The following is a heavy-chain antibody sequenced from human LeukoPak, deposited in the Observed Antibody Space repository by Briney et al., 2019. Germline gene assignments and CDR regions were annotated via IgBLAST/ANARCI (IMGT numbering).Heavy chain of an antibody. CDR1: GGSFSGYY. CDR3: ARALLWFGESNPDY. V-gene: IGHV4-34*01. Sequence: SETLSLTCAVYGGSFSGYYWNWIRQPPGKGLEWIGEINHSGSTNYNPSLKSRVTISVDTSKNQFSLKLSSVTAADTAVYYCARALLWFGESNPDYWGQGTLVTVSS. J-gene: IGHJ4*02. D-gene: IGHD3-10*01. CDR2: INHSGST.